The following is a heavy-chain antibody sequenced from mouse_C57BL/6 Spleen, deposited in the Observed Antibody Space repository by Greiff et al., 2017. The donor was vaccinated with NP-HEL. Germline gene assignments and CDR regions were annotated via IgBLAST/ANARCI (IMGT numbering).Heavy chain of an antibody. D-gene: IGHD3-2*02. CDR3: ARPDSSGSYYFDY. J-gene: IGHJ2*01. Sequence: VQLQQSGPVLVKPGASVKMSCKASGYTFTDYYMNWVKQSHGKSLEWIGVINPYNGGTSYNQKFKGKATLTVDKSSSTAYMELNSLTSEDSAVYYCARPDSSGSYYFDYWGQGTTLTVSS. CDR2: INPYNGGT. V-gene: IGHV1-19*01. CDR1: GYTFTDYY.